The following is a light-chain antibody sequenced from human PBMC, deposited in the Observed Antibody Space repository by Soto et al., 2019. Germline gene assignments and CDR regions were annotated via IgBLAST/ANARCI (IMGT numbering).Light chain of an antibody. Sequence: EIVLTQSPSTLSFSPWERSTLSFRASQSIANSLAWYQQKPGQAPRLLIFGASNRATGIPDRFSGSGSGTDFTLTISRLEPEDFAVYHCQQYGGSPRTFGQGTKVDIK. CDR1: QSIANS. V-gene: IGKV3-20*01. CDR2: GAS. J-gene: IGKJ1*01. CDR3: QQYGGSPRT.